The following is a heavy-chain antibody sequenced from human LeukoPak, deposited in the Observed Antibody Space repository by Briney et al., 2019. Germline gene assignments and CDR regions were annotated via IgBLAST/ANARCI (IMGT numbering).Heavy chain of an antibody. D-gene: IGHD3-10*01. V-gene: IGHV3-21*01. CDR1: GFTFSSYS. CDR2: ISSSSSYI. CDR3: ARYSAVWFGESDY. Sequence: GGSLRLSCAASGFTFSSYSINWVRQAPGKGLEWVSSISSSSSYIYYAGSVKGRFTISRDNAKNSLYLQMNSLRAEDTAVYYCARYSAVWFGESDYWGQGTLVTVSS. J-gene: IGHJ4*02.